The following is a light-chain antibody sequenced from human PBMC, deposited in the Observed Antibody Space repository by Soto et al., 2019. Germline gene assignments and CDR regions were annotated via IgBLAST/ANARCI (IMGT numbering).Light chain of an antibody. V-gene: IGLV4-69*01. CDR3: QTWGTGFQV. Sequence: QPALTQSPSASASLGASVKLTCTLSSGHSSYAIAWHQKQPGKGPRYLMDLNNDGSHSKGDGIPDRFSGSSSGAERYLIISSLQSEDEADYYCQTWGTGFQVFGGGTKVTVL. CDR1: SGHSSYA. CDR2: LNNDGSH. J-gene: IGLJ2*01.